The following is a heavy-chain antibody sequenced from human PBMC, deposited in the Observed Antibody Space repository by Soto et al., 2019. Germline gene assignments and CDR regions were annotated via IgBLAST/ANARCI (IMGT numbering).Heavy chain of an antibody. CDR1: GYTFTSYG. CDR3: ARSTPIVVTVLDFDY. Sequence: QVQLVQSGAEVKKPGASVKVSCKASGYTFTSYGISWVRQAPGQGLEWMGWISAYNGNTNYAQKLQGRVTMTIDTPGRTAYMALRSLRSHDTAVYYCARSTPIVVTVLDFDYWGQGTLVTASS. V-gene: IGHV1-18*01. CDR2: ISAYNGNT. J-gene: IGHJ4*02. D-gene: IGHD3-22*01.